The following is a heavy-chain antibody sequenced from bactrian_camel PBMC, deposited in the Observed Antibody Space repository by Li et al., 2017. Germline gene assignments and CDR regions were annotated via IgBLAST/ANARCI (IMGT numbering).Heavy chain of an antibody. Sequence: HVQLVESGGGSVQAGGSLRLSCAASNSACVRNCMGWFRQAPGKERELVSDILTAGKRYYADSVKGRFTISQDNAKNTVYLQMNNLKPEDTAMYYCVTVQADDCSSGSSMDFWGKGTQVTVS. D-gene: IGHD3*01. CDR2: ILTAGKR. V-gene: IGHV3S55*01. J-gene: IGHJ7*01. CDR1: NSACVRNC.